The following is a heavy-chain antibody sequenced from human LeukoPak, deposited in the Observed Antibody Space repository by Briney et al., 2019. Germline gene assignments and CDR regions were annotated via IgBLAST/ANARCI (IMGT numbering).Heavy chain of an antibody. CDR3: AGDSGNSQGGFDY. CDR2: IRYDGSNK. J-gene: IGHJ4*02. V-gene: IGHV3-33*01. CDR1: AFTFSSYV. D-gene: IGHD1-26*01. Sequence: GGSLRLSCAASAFTFSSYVMHWVRQAPGRGLEWVAVIRYDGSNKYYADSVKGRFTISRDNSKNTLFLQMNSLRAEDTAVYYCAGDSGNSQGGFDYWGQGSLVTVSS.